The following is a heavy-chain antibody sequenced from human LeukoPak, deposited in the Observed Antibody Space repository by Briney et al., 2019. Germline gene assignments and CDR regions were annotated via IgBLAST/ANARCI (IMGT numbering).Heavy chain of an antibody. V-gene: IGHV3-21*04. CDR1: GFTFSSYS. D-gene: IGHD3-16*02. J-gene: IGHJ4*02. CDR3: ARVSSPSLYYFDY. Sequence: GWALRLSCAASGFTFSSYSMNWVRQPPGKGVEGVSSISSSSSNINYADSVKGRFTIPRDNTKNSLYLQMNSLRAEDTALYYCARVSSPSLYYFDYWGQGTLVTVSS. CDR2: ISSSSSNI.